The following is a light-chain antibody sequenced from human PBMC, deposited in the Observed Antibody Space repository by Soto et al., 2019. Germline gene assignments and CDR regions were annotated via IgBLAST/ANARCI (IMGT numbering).Light chain of an antibody. CDR3: QQYGSSMYT. CDR1: QSVSSSY. Sequence: EIVLTQSPGTLSLSPGERATLSCRASQSVSSSYLAWYQQKPGQAPSLLIYGASSRATGIPVRFSGSESGTEFTLTISRLEPEDFAVYYCQQYGSSMYTFGQGTKLEIK. CDR2: GAS. J-gene: IGKJ2*01. V-gene: IGKV3-20*01.